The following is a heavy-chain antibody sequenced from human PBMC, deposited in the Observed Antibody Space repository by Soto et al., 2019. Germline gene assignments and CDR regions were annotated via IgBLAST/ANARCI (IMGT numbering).Heavy chain of an antibody. D-gene: IGHD6-13*01. CDR3: ATSTSSSWQNDY. J-gene: IGHJ4*02. V-gene: IGHV1-69*01. CDR1: GGTFNTFP. CDR2: IIPIFETA. Sequence: QVQLEQSGAEVKKPGSSVKVSCKASGGTFNTFPIRWVRQAPGQGLEWIGGIIPIFETANYAQRLQDRLTITADESTRTAYMELSRLTSDDTAIYFCATSTSSSWQNDYWGLGTLVVVSS.